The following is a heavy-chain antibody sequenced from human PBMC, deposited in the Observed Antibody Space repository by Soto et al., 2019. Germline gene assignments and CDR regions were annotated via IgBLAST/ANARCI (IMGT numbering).Heavy chain of an antibody. Sequence: SVKVSCKASGFTFTSSAMHWVRQARGQCLEWIGWIVVGSGNTNYAQKFQERVTITRDMSTSTAYMELSSLRSEDTAVYYCAAVSRNYWGQGTLVTVSS. J-gene: IGHJ4*02. CDR3: AAVSRNY. CDR1: GFTFTSSA. CDR2: IVVGSGNT. V-gene: IGHV1-58*02. D-gene: IGHD2-2*01.